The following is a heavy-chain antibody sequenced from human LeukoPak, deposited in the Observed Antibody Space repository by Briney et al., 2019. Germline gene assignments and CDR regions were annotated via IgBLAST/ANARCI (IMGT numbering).Heavy chain of an antibody. CDR3: ARGAEYYAIWRGYAGYSDY. CDR1: GFNFSTYW. V-gene: IGHV4-38-2*01. D-gene: IGHD3-3*01. CDR2: ISHRGST. J-gene: IGHJ4*02. Sequence: GSLRLSCAASGFNFSTYWMTWVRQVLGKGLEWVGSISHRGSTYYNPSLRSRITISLDRSKQKFSLKLTSVTAADAAVYFCARGAEYYAIWRGYAGYSDYWGQGISVTVSS.